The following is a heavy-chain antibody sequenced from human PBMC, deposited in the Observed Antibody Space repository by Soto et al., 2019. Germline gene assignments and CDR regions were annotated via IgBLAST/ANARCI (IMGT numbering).Heavy chain of an antibody. CDR2: ISGSGGST. D-gene: IGHD3-22*01. J-gene: IGHJ4*02. CDR1: GFTFSSYA. Sequence: GGSLRLSCAASGFTFSSYAMSWVRQAPGKGLEWVSAISGSGGSTYYADSVKGRFTISRDNSKNTLYLQMNSLRAEDTAVYYCAKVGRDSSGYRPLYYFDYWGRGTLVTV. CDR3: AKVGRDSSGYRPLYYFDY. V-gene: IGHV3-23*01.